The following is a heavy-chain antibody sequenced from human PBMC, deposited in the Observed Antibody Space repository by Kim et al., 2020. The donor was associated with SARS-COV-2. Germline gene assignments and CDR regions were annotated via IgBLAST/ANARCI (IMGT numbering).Heavy chain of an antibody. CDR2: IYYSGST. D-gene: IGHD3-3*01. V-gene: IGHV4-59*01. Sequence: SETLSLTCTVSGGSISSYYWSWIRQPPGKGLEWIGYIYYSGSTNYNPSLKSRVTISVDTSKNQFSLKLSSVTAADTAVYYCARGPPSYDFWSGYYYWFDPWGQGTLVTVSS. J-gene: IGHJ5*02. CDR1: GGSISSYY. CDR3: ARGPPSYDFWSGYYYWFDP.